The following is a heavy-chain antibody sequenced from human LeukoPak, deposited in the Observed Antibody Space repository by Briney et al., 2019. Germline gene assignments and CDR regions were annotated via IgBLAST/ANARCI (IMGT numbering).Heavy chain of an antibody. CDR3: ARQRGYSGY. D-gene: IGHD5-12*01. V-gene: IGHV4-34*01. CDR1: GGSFSGYY. Sequence: SETLSLTCAVYGGSFSGYYWSWIRQPPGKGLEWIGEINHSGSTNYNPSLKSRVTISVDTSKNQFPLKLSSVTAADTAVYYCARQRGYSGYWGQGTPVTVSS. J-gene: IGHJ4*02. CDR2: INHSGST.